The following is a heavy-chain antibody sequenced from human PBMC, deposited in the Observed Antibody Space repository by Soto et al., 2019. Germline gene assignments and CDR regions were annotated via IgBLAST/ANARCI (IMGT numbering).Heavy chain of an antibody. CDR2: INPNSGGT. CDR3: AVVPHPYYFDY. D-gene: IGHD2-21*01. CDR1: GYTFTGCY. J-gene: IGHJ4*02. Sequence: SVKVSCKASGYTFTGCYMHWVRQAPGQGREWMGRINPNSGGTNYAQKFQGRVTMTRDTSISTAYMELSRVRSDATDVYYCAVVPHPYYFDYWGQGTLVTVSS. V-gene: IGHV1-2*05.